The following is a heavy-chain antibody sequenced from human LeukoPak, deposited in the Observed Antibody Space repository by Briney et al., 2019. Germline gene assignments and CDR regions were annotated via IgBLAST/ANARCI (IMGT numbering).Heavy chain of an antibody. CDR1: GFTVSSNY. CDR3: ARGGFWSGYYTSEEYYFDY. CDR2: IYSGGST. V-gene: IGHV3-66*01. Sequence: GGSLRLSCAASGFTVSSNYMSWIRQAPGKGLEWVSVIYSGGSTYYADSVKGRFTISRDNSKNTLHLQMNSLRAEDTAVYYCARGGFWSGYYTSEEYYFDYWGQGTLVTVSS. D-gene: IGHD3-3*01. J-gene: IGHJ4*02.